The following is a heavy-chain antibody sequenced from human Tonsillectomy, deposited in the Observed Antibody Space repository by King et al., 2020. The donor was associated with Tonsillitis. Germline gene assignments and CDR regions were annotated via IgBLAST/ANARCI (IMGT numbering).Heavy chain of an antibody. CDR3: AKARYSACRYHFDY. Sequence: VQLVESGGDLVQPGGSLRLSCAASGFAFGTYAMSWVRQAPGKGLEWVSTNIGSSGSTFHANSVKGRFSISRDNSENTLFLQMNNLRAEDTAVYYCAKARYSACRYHFDYWGQGTLVTVSS. J-gene: IGHJ4*02. CDR2: NIGSSGST. V-gene: IGHV3-23*04. CDR1: GFAFGTYA. D-gene: IGHD5-12*01.